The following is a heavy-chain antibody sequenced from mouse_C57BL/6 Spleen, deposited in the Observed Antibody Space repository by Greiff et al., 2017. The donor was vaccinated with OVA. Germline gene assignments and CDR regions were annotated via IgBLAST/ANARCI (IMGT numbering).Heavy chain of an antibody. J-gene: IGHJ1*03. V-gene: IGHV5-4*01. CDR2: ISDGGSYT. Sequence: EVKLMESGGGLVKPGGSLKLSCAASGFTFSSYAMSWVRQTPEKRLEWVATISDGGSYTYYPDNVQGRFTISRDNAKNNLYLQMSHLKSENTAMYYCAREGDYWYFDVWGTGTTVTVSS. CDR3: AREGDYWYFDV. CDR1: GFTFSSYA.